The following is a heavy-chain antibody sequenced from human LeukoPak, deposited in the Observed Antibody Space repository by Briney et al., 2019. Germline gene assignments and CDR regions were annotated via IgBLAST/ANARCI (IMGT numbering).Heavy chain of an antibody. D-gene: IGHD5-24*01. CDR2: ISVGGGDT. CDR3: ARPSPPGDGYNPCDY. V-gene: IGHV3-23*01. Sequence: GGSLRLSCEASGFIFSSYVMGWVRQAPGKGLEWVSSISVGGGDTFTADSVKGRFTITRDNSKSTVYLQMNSLRPEDTAVYYCARPSPPGDGYNPCDYWGPGALVIVSS. CDR1: GFIFSSYV. J-gene: IGHJ4*02.